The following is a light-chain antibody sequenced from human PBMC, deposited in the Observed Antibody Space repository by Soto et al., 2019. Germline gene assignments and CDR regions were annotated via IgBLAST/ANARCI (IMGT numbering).Light chain of an antibody. CDR3: SSYTSSSTYV. J-gene: IGLJ1*01. CDR1: SSDIGAYNY. V-gene: IGLV2-14*01. CDR2: EVS. Sequence: QSVLTQPASVSGSPGQSITISCTGTSSDIGAYNYVSWNQQHPGKAPKLMIYEVSNRPSGVSNRFSGSKSGNTASLTISGLQAEDEADYYCSSYTSSSTYVFGTGTQLTVL.